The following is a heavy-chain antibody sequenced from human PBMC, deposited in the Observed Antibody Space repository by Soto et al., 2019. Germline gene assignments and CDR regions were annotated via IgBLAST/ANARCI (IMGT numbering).Heavy chain of an antibody. CDR2: ITAYNGNT. Sequence: GASVKVSCKSSAYTFTSYGFSWVRQAPGQGLEGMGWITAYNGNTKYAQKLQGRVTMTTDTSTRTAYMGLRSLRSDDTAVYYGARDGPNNRLSWGRETLYTVSS. CDR1: AYTFTSYG. J-gene: IGHJ5*02. CDR3: ARDGPNNRLS. V-gene: IGHV1-18*01. D-gene: IGHD3-16*02.